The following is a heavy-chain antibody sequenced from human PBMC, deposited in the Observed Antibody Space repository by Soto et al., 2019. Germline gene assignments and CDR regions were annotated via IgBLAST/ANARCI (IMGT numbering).Heavy chain of an antibody. V-gene: IGHV3-23*01. Sequence: GGSLRLSCAASGFTFSSYAISWVRQAPGKGLEWVSAISGSGGSTYYADSVKGRFTISRDNSKNTLYLQMNGLRAEDTAVYYCAKDGLYTVAGRFDYWGQGTLVTVSS. D-gene: IGHD6-19*01. CDR1: GFTFSSYA. CDR2: ISGSGGST. J-gene: IGHJ4*02. CDR3: AKDGLYTVAGRFDY.